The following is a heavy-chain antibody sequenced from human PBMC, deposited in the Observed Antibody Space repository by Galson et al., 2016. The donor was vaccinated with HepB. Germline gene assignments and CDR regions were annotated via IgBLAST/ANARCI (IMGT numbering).Heavy chain of an antibody. CDR3: ASGPRWNHAY. CDR2: MRPAGDK. J-gene: IGHJ4*02. Sequence: SLRLSCAISGFTFNDYDMHWVRQGTGESLEWVANMRPAGDKYYPGSVKGRFTVSRESAKNSFYLQMDSLRAGDSGVYYCASGPRWNHAYWGQGTLVTVSS. CDR1: GFTFNDYD. V-gene: IGHV3-13*01. D-gene: IGHD1-14*01.